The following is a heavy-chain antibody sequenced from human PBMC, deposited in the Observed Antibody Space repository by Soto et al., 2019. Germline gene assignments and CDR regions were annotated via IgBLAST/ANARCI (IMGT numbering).Heavy chain of an antibody. CDR3: AKDTGYCSSTSCPNPGPYYYYGMDV. CDR2: ISWDGGST. D-gene: IGHD2-2*01. CDR1: GFTFDDYA. Sequence: EVQLVESGGVVVQPGGSLRLSCAASGFTFDDYAMHWVRQAPGKGLEWVSLISWDGGSTYYADSVKGRFTIYRDNSKNSLYLQMNSLRAEDTALYYCAKDTGYCSSTSCPNPGPYYYYGMDVWGQGTTVTVSS. V-gene: IGHV3-43D*04. J-gene: IGHJ6*02.